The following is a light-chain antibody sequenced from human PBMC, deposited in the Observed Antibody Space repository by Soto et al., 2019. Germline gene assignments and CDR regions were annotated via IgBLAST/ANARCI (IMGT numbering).Light chain of an antibody. CDR1: QSISSY. J-gene: IGKJ1*01. V-gene: IGKV1-39*01. Sequence: DIQMTQSPSSLFASVGDRVTITCRASQSISSYLNWYQQKPGKAPELLIYVASTLQSGVPSRFSGSASGTDFTLAINSLQPEDFATYYCQQTYSFPPTFGQGTKVELK. CDR3: QQTYSFPPT. CDR2: VAS.